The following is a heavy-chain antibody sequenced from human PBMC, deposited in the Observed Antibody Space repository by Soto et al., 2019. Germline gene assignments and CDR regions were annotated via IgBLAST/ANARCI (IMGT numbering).Heavy chain of an antibody. CDR3: ARGDMGHSYYYGMDV. D-gene: IGHD2-15*01. Sequence: SETLSLTCTVSGGSISSYYWSWIRQPPGKGLEWIGYIYYSGSTNYNPSLKSRVTISVDTSKNQFSLKLSSVTAADTAVYYCARGDMGHSYYYGMDVWGQGTTVTVSS. CDR1: GGSISSYY. J-gene: IGHJ6*02. CDR2: IYYSGST. V-gene: IGHV4-59*01.